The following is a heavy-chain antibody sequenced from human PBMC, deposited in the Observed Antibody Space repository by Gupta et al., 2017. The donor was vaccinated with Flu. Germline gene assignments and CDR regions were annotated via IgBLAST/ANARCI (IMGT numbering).Heavy chain of an antibody. CDR2: INEDGSNR. CDR3: ARDRADNCFDD. V-gene: IGHV3-7*01. J-gene: IGHJ4*02. Sequence: LQAAGEGLEGLVNINEDGSNRNYVHSLKGRFTISIDKAKNSLCLKMDSLRAEDTAVYYCARDRADNCFDDWGQGTLVTVSS.